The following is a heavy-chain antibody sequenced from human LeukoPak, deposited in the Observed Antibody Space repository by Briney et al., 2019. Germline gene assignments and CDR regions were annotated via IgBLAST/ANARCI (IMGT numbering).Heavy chain of an antibody. Sequence: SETLSLTCTVSGGSICSYYWSWIRQPPGKGLEWIGYIYYSGSTNYNPSLTSRVTISVDTSKNQFSLKLSSVTAADTAVYYCARGNLVDTYYDFWSGYWKYSAYWGQGTLVTVSS. D-gene: IGHD3-3*01. CDR3: ARGNLVDTYYDFWSGYWKYSAY. CDR1: GGSICSYY. V-gene: IGHV4-59*01. J-gene: IGHJ4*02. CDR2: IYYSGST.